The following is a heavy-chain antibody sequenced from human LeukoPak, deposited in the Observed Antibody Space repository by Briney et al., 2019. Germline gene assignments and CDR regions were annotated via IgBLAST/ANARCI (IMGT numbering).Heavy chain of an antibody. CDR2: IWYDGNDK. CDR3: ARDAVSAGTLTTDY. D-gene: IGHD6-13*01. J-gene: IGHJ4*02. V-gene: IGHV3-33*01. CDR1: GFTFSNYA. Sequence: GRSLRLSCAASGFTFSNYAMHWVRQSPGKGREWVAVIWYDGNDKYYSDSVKGRFTISRDNSKNTLYLQMNSLRVEDTALYYCARDAVSAGTLTTDYWGQGTLVTVSS.